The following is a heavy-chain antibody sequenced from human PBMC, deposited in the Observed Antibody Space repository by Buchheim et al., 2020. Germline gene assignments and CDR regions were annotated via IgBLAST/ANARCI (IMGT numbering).Heavy chain of an antibody. CDR3: AKARESSYYYYGMDV. CDR2: FSVSGGTT. D-gene: IGHD5-24*01. Sequence: EVQLLESGGGLVQPGGSLKLSCAASGFTFSSYARSWVRQAPGKGLEWVPVFSVSGGTTYYADSVRGRFTISRANSKNRLHLQMNSLRAEDTAVYYCAKARESSYYYYGMDVWGQGTT. CDR1: GFTFSSYA. V-gene: IGHV3-23*01. J-gene: IGHJ6*02.